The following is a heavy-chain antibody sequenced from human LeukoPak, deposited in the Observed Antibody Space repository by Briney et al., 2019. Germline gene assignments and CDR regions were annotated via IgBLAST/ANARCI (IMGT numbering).Heavy chain of an antibody. D-gene: IGHD6-19*01. J-gene: IGHJ4*02. CDR1: GYTFTSYG. Sequence: ASVKVSCKASGYTFTSYGISWVRQAPGQGLEWMGWVSAYNGDTNYAQKLQGRVTMTTDTSTSTAYMELRSLRSDDTAVYYCARGGWLVPSSLGWGKKETATYFDYWGQGTLVTVSS. CDR3: ARGGWLVPSSLGWGKKETATYFDY. V-gene: IGHV1-18*01. CDR2: VSAYNGDT.